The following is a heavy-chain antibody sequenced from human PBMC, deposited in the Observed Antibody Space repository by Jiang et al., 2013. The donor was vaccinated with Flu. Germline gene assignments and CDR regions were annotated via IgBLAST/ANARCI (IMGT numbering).Heavy chain of an antibody. D-gene: IGHD3-3*01. CDR3: ARYVVSQIEIFGVVADAFDI. J-gene: IGHJ3*02. Sequence: TLSLTCAVSVAPSAVVVTPGAGIRQPPGKGLDVGLGTSIDSGSTYYNPSLKSRVTISVDRSKNQFSLKLSSVTAADTAVYYCARYVVSQIEIFGVVADAFDIWGQGTMVTVSS. CDR2: SIDSGST. V-gene: IGHV4-30-2*01. CDR1: VAPSAVVVTP.